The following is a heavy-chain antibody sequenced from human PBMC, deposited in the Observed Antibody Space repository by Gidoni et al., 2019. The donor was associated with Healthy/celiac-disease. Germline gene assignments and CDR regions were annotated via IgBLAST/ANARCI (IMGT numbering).Heavy chain of an antibody. CDR3: ARLPYCSGGSCYTPYFDY. CDR2: IYYSGSP. V-gene: IGHV4-39*01. CDR1: GGSISSSSYY. Sequence: QLQLQESGPGLVKPSETLSLTCTVSGGSISSSSYYWGWIRQPPGKGLEWIGSIYYSGSPYYNPSLKSRVTISVDTSKNQFSLKLSSVTAADTAVYYCARLPYCSGGSCYTPYFDYWGQGTLVTVSS. J-gene: IGHJ4*02. D-gene: IGHD2-15*01.